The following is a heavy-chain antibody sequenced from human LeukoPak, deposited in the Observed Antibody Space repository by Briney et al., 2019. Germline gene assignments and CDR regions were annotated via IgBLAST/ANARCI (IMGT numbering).Heavy chain of an antibody. J-gene: IGHJ5*02. CDR2: INPNSGNT. D-gene: IGHD6-25*01. Sequence: ASVKVSCKASGYTFTSYDINWVRQAPGQGLEWMGWINPNSGNTHYAQKFQDRVTMTRDTSISTAYMELNSLRSDDTAVYYCAREGAAAEDVNWFDPWGQGTLVTVSS. CDR3: AREGAAAEDVNWFDP. V-gene: IGHV1-2*02. CDR1: GYTFTSYD.